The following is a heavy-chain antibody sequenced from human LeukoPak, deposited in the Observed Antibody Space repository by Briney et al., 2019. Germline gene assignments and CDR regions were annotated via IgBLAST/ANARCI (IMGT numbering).Heavy chain of an antibody. Sequence: GGSLRLSCAASGFTFSSYGMHWVRQTPGKGLEWVAAISYDGGNEHYVDAVKGRFTISRDNSKNVLYLQMNSLRAEGTAVFYCAKEKSVVSYYFDYWGQGTLVTVSS. D-gene: IGHD2-15*01. V-gene: IGHV3-30*18. J-gene: IGHJ4*02. CDR1: GFTFSSYG. CDR3: AKEKSVVSYYFDY. CDR2: ISYDGGNE.